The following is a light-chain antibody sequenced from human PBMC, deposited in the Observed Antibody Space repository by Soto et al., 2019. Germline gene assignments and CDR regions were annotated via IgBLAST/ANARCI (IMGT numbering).Light chain of an antibody. Sequence: QSALTQPASVSGSPGQSITISCTGTSSDVGAYNYVSWYQQHPGKAPKLIISEVSNRPSGVSGRFSASKSANTASLTISGLQAEDEADYYCSSYTRSRTQGFGTGTKVTVL. CDR1: SSDVGAYNY. CDR3: SSYTRSRTQG. CDR2: EVS. J-gene: IGLJ1*01. V-gene: IGLV2-14*01.